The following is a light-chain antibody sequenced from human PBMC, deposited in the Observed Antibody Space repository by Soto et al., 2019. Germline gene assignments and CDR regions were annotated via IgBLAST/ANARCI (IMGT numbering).Light chain of an antibody. J-gene: IGKJ1*01. Sequence: DIVMTQSPESLAVSLGEGVTINCKSSQNVFYSSNNKDFLAWYQQKPGQPPKLLIYWASTRESGVPDRFSGSGAGTDFTLTISSLQAEDVAVYYCQQYYDTPWTFGQGTKVDIK. CDR1: QNVFYSSNNKDF. CDR3: QQYYDTPWT. V-gene: IGKV4-1*01. CDR2: WAS.